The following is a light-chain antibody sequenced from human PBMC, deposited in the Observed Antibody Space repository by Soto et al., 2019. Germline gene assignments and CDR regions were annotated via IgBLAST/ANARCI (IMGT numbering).Light chain of an antibody. Sequence: QSALTQPPSASRCTGQSVSISCTGSKKEVGFYDFVSWYQHHPGKAPRLIIYEVVQRPSGVPDRFSGSKSGNTASLTVPGLQAADEAAYFCKSYAGSNTYVFGSATKVTVL. CDR3: KSYAGSNTYV. V-gene: IGLV2-8*02. J-gene: IGLJ1*01. CDR2: EVV. CDR1: KKEVGFYDF.